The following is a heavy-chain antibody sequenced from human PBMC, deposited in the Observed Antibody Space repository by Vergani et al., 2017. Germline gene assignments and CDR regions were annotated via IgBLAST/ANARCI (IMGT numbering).Heavy chain of an antibody. J-gene: IGHJ6*03. CDR2: TRNKANSYTT. V-gene: IGHV3-72*01. CDR1: GFTFSDHY. CDR3: ARDGGYSYGYYYYYMDV. Sequence: EVQLVESGGGLVQPGGSLRLSCAASGFTFSDHYMDWVRQAPGKGLEWVGRTRNKANSYTTEYAASVKGRFTISRDDSKNSLYLQMNSLKTEDTAVYYCARDGGYSYGYYYYYMDVWGKGTTVTVSS. D-gene: IGHD5-18*01.